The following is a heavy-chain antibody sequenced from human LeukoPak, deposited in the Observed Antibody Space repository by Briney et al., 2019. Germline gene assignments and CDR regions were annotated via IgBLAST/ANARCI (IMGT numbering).Heavy chain of an antibody. V-gene: IGHV3-30*02. D-gene: IGHD6-13*01. J-gene: IGHJ4*02. Sequence: GGSLRLSCAASGFTFSSYGMHWVRQAPGKGLEWVAFIRYDGSNKYYADSVKGRFTISRDNPKNTLYLQMNSLRAEDTAVYYCAREKSSSSWNFDYWGQGTLVTVSS. CDR2: IRYDGSNK. CDR3: AREKSSSSWNFDY. CDR1: GFTFSSYG.